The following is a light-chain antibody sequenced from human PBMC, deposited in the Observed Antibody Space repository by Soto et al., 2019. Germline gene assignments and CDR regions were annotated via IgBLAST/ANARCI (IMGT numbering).Light chain of an antibody. Sequence: QSVLTQPPSASGSPGQSVTTSCTGTSSDVGGYNYVSWYQHHPGKAPKVIIYEVSERPSGVPDRFSGSKSGNTASLTVSGLQADDEADYYCCSYAGSNTRYVFGTGTKVTVL. CDR2: EVS. CDR1: SSDVGGYNY. V-gene: IGLV2-8*01. J-gene: IGLJ1*01. CDR3: CSYAGSNTRYV.